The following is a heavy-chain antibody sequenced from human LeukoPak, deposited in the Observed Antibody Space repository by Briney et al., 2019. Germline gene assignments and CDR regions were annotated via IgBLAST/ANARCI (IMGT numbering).Heavy chain of an antibody. Sequence: GGSLRLSCAASGFTFSSYAMSWVRQAPGKGLEWVSAISGSGGSTYYADSVKGRFTISRDNSKNTLYLQMNSLRAEDTAVYYCAKDIGAYCGGDRWGKDYWGQGTLVTVSS. V-gene: IGHV3-23*01. CDR1: GFTFSSYA. CDR3: AKDIGAYCGGDRWGKDY. D-gene: IGHD2-21*02. CDR2: ISGSGGST. J-gene: IGHJ4*02.